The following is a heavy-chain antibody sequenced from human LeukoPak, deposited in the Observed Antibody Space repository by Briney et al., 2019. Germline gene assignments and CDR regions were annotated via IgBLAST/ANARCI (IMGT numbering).Heavy chain of an antibody. CDR3: ARTIVVFDY. V-gene: IGHV4-39*01. J-gene: IGHJ4*02. CDR1: GGSISSSSYY. CDR2: IYYSGST. D-gene: IGHD1-26*01. Sequence: PSETLSLTCTVSGGSISSSSYYWGWIRQPPGKGLEWIGSIYYSGSTYYNPSLKSRVTISVDTSKNQFSLKLSSVTAADTAVYYCARTIVVFDYWGQGTLVTVSS.